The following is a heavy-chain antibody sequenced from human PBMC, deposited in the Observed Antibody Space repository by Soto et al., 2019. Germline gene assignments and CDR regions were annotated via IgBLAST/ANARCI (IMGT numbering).Heavy chain of an antibody. CDR1: GGSISSGDYY. V-gene: IGHV4-30-4*01. J-gene: IGHJ4*02. D-gene: IGHD2-8*01. Sequence: QVQLQESGPGLVKPSQTLSLTCTVSGGSISSGDYYWSWIRQPPGKGLEWIGYMYYSGSTYYNPSLKSRVTISVDTSKNQFSLKLSSVTAADTAVYFCARVDYCTNGVCSSYFDSWGQGTLVTVSS. CDR3: ARVDYCTNGVCSSYFDS. CDR2: MYYSGST.